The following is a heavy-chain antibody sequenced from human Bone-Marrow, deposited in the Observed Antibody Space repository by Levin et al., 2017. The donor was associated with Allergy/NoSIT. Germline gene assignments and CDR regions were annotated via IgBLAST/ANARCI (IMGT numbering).Heavy chain of an antibody. CDR1: GFTFSSYW. D-gene: IGHD6-6*01. CDR2: LNSDGTTT. J-gene: IGHJ4*02. V-gene: IGHV3-74*01. Sequence: GESLKISCAASGFTFSSYWMQWVRQVPGKGLMWVSRLNSDGTTTNYADSVKGRFTISRDNAKNTLYLQMNSLRAEDTAVYYCARGGADRPGISFYWGQGVLVTVSS. CDR3: ARGGADRPGISFY.